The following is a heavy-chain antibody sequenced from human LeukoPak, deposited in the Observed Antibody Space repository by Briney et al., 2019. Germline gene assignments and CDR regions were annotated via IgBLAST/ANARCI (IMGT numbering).Heavy chain of an antibody. D-gene: IGHD3-22*01. CDR1: GGSISSRSNY. Sequence: SETLSLTCTVSGGSISSRSNYWGWIRQPPGKGLEWIGSIYYSGSTYYNPSLKSRVTISVDTSKNQFSLKLSSVTAADTAVYYCARDDSSGYFDYWDQGTLVTVSS. J-gene: IGHJ4*02. CDR2: IYYSGST. CDR3: ARDDSSGYFDY. V-gene: IGHV4-39*07.